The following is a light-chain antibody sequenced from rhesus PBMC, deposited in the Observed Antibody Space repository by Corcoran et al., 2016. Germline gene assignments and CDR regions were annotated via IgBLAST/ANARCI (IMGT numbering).Light chain of an antibody. CDR1: QSISSW. V-gene: IGKV1-22*01. Sequence: DIQMTQSPSSLSASVGDTVTITCRASQSISSWLAWYQQKPGKAPKQLIYKASRLHSGVPSRFSGSGSGTDVTRTISSLQSEDFATYYCQQYSRSPPTFGQGTKVEIK. CDR3: QQYSRSPPT. CDR2: KAS. J-gene: IGKJ1*01.